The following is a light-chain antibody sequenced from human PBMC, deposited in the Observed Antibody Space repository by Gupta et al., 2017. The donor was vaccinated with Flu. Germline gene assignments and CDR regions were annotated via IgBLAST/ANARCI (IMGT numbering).Light chain of an antibody. J-gene: IGKJ2*02. V-gene: IGKV1-39*01. CDR1: QSISNY. CDR3: QQSDSDPCI. Sequence: DIQMTQSPSSLAASVGDRVTITCRASQSISNYLNWYQQTPGKAPKLLIYAASRVKSGVPSRFSGSGSGTDFTLTISRLQPEDFEIYYCQQSDSDPCIFGQGTXLEIK. CDR2: AAS.